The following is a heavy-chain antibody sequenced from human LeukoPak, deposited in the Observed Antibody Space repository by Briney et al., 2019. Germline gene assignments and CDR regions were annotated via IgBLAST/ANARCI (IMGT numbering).Heavy chain of an antibody. D-gene: IGHD2-2*01. J-gene: IGHJ4*02. CDR3: AMRGDILVLPATYLLDY. CDR1: GFTFSSYT. V-gene: IGHV3-48*01. CDR2: ISSSGSDT. Sequence: GGSLRLSCAASGFTFSSYTMNWVRQAPGKGREWVSYISSSGSDTYYADSVRGRFTISRDNAKNSLYLQMHSLRAEDTAVYYCAMRGDILVLPATYLLDYWGQGTLVTVSS.